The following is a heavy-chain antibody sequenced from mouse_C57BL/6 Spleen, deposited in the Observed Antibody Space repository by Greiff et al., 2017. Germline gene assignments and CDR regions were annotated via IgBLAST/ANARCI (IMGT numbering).Heavy chain of an antibody. J-gene: IGHJ4*01. D-gene: IGHD4-1*01. CDR2: IRNKANNHAT. Sequence: EVKLVESGGGLVQPGGSMKLSCAASGFTFSDAWMDWVRQSPEKGLEWVAEIRNKANNHATYYEESVKGRFTISRDDSKSSVYLQMNSLRAEDTGIYYCTRPANWDEPDYAMDYWGQGTSVTVSS. V-gene: IGHV6-6*01. CDR3: TRPANWDEPDYAMDY. CDR1: GFTFSDAW.